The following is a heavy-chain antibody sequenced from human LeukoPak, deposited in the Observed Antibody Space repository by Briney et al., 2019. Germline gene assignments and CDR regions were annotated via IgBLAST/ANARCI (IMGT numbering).Heavy chain of an antibody. CDR3: ARADTAMVTIDY. D-gene: IGHD5-18*01. Sequence: SETLSLTCAVYGGSFSGYYWSWIRQPPGKGLEWIGEINHSGSTNYNPSLKSRVTISVDTPKNQFSLKLSSVIAADTAVYYCARADTAMVTIDYWGQGTLVTVSS. J-gene: IGHJ4*02. CDR2: INHSGST. V-gene: IGHV4-34*01. CDR1: GGSFSGYY.